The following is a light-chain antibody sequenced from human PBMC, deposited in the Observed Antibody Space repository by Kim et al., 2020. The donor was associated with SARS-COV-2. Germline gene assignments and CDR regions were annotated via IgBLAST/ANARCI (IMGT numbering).Light chain of an antibody. Sequence: EIMLTQSPGTLSLSPGERVTLYCRASQTVVSTYLAWYQQRPGQAPRLLIFGASSRATGIPDRFSGSGSGTDFTLTISSLEPEDFAVYYCQQYGNSPFTFGQGTKLEIK. J-gene: IGKJ2*01. CDR1: QTVVSTY. CDR2: GAS. CDR3: QQYGNSPFT. V-gene: IGKV3-20*01.